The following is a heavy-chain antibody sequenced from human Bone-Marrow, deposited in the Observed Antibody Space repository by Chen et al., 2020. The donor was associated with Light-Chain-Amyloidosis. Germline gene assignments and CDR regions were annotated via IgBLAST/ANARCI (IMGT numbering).Heavy chain of an antibody. V-gene: IGHV4-34*01. CDR2: INHSGST. D-gene: IGHD3-3*01. Sequence: QVQLQQWGAGLLKPSETLSLTCAVYGGSFSGYYWSWTRQPPGKGLEWIGEINHSGSTNYNPSLQSRVTISVDTSKNQFSLKLSSVTAADTAVYYCARGGGYYDFWSGYYVDYYGMDVWGQGTTVTVSS. CDR3: ARGGGYYDFWSGYYVDYYGMDV. CDR1: GGSFSGYY. J-gene: IGHJ6*02.